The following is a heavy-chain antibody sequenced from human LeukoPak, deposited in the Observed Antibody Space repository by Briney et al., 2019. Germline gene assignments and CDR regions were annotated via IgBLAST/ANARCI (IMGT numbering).Heavy chain of an antibody. CDR1: AFTFSNYW. J-gene: IGHJ6*03. CDR2: IRYDGSNK. V-gene: IGHV3-30*02. CDR3: AKVSGTSLSYYYYYYYMDV. D-gene: IGHD1-26*01. Sequence: GGSLRLSCAASAFTFSNYWMSWVRQAPGKGLEWVAFIRYDGSNKYYADSVKGRFTISRDNSKNTLYLQMNSLRAEDTAVYYCAKVSGTSLSYYYYYYYMDVWGKGTTVTVSS.